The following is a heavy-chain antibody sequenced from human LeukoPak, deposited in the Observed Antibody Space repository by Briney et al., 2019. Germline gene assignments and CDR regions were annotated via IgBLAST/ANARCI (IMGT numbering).Heavy chain of an antibody. J-gene: IGHJ4*02. CDR3: AREVSEGFDF. CDR2: FGTRSTSV. V-gene: IGHV3-21*01. D-gene: IGHD3-22*01. CDR1: GFTFSGYS. Sequence: PGGSLRLSCTASGFTFSGYSMNWIRQAPGKGLEWVSSFGTRSTSVNHAGSVKGRFAISRDNAKNSLYLQMNSLRAEDTALYYCAREVSEGFDFWGQGTLVTVSS.